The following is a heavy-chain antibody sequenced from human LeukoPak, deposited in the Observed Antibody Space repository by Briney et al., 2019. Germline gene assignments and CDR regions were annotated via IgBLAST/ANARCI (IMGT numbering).Heavy chain of an antibody. CDR2: IIPIFGTA. CDR3: ARDQEEELRYFDWLSPLDY. Sequence: ASVKVSCKASGGTFSSYAISWVRQAPGQGLEWMGGIIPIFGTANYAQMFQGRVTITADESTSTAYMELSSLRSEDTAVYYCARDQEEELRYFDWLSPLDYWGQGTLVTVSS. J-gene: IGHJ4*02. CDR1: GGTFSSYA. D-gene: IGHD3-9*01. V-gene: IGHV1-69*13.